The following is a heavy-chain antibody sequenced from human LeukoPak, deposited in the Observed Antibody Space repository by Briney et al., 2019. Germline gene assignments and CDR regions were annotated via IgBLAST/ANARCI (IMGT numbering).Heavy chain of an antibody. D-gene: IGHD6-13*01. CDR2: IYTSGST. CDR3: ARAPIAGSGAFDI. CDR1: GGSISSGSYY. Sequence: SETLSLTCTVSGGSISSGSYYWSRIRQPAGKGLEWIGRIYTSGSTNYNPSLKSRVTISVDTSKNQFSLKLSSVTAADTAVYYCARAPIAGSGAFDIWGQGTMVTVSS. V-gene: IGHV4-61*02. J-gene: IGHJ3*02.